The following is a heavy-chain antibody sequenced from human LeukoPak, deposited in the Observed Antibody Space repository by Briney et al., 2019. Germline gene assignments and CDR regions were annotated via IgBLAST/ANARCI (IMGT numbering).Heavy chain of an antibody. V-gene: IGHV1-18*04. D-gene: IGHD3-10*01. Sequence: ASVKVSCKTSGYTFTTYVISWVRQAPGQGLEGMGGISGSNGNTKYAQKVQGRVTMTTDTSTTTAYMEVRSLRSDDTAVYYCARDRDRMVQGVTALFDYWGQGTLVTVSS. CDR3: ARDRDRMVQGVTALFDY. CDR2: ISGSNGNT. J-gene: IGHJ4*02. CDR1: GYTFTTYV.